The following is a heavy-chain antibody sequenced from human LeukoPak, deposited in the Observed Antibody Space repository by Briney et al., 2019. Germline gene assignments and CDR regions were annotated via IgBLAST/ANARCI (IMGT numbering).Heavy chain of an antibody. D-gene: IGHD3-16*01. CDR3: ARLPPGDAFGDYFDY. CDR1: GVSISSYY. J-gene: IGHJ4*02. Sequence: KPSETLSLTCTVSGVSISSYYWSWIRQPPGKGLEWIGYIYYSGSTNYNPSLKSRVTISVDTSKNQFSLKLSSVTAADTAVYYCARLPPGDAFGDYFDYWGQGTLVTVSS. CDR2: IYYSGST. V-gene: IGHV4-59*08.